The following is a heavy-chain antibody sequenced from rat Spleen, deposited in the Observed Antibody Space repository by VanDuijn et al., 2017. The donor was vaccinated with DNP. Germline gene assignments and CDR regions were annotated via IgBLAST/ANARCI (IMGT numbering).Heavy chain of an antibody. V-gene: IGHV5-22*01. CDR3: TTHPTWYFDF. D-gene: IGHD3-1*01. J-gene: IGHJ1*01. CDR1: GFTFSDYY. Sequence: EVQLVESGGDLVQPGKSMKLSCAASGFTFSDYYMAWVRQAPTKGLEWVAYTSYDGGSYYNGDSVKGRFTISRDNAKSTLYLQMNSLRSEDMATYYCTTHPTWYFDFWGPGTMVTVSS. CDR2: TSYDGGSY.